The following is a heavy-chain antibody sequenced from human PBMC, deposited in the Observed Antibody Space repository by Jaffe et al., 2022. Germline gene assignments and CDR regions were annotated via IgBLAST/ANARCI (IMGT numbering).Heavy chain of an antibody. Sequence: QVQLVQSGAEVKKPGASVKVSCKVSGYTLTELSMHWVRQAPGKGLEWMGGFDPEDGETIYAQKFQGRVTMTEDTSTDTAYMELSSLRSEDTAVYYCATGSITMVQGVIITNWFDPWGQGTLVTVSS. CDR2: FDPEDGET. J-gene: IGHJ5*02. D-gene: IGHD3-10*01. V-gene: IGHV1-24*01. CDR1: GYTLTELS. CDR3: ATGSITMVQGVIITNWFDP.